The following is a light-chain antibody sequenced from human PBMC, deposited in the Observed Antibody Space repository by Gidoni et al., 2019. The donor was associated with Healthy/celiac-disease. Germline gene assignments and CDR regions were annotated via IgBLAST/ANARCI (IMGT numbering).Light chain of an antibody. CDR1: SSYVGGYNY. J-gene: IGLJ1*01. CDR2: EVS. V-gene: IGLV2-14*01. Sequence: QSALTQPASVSVSPVQSITISCTGTSSYVGGYNYVSWYQQHPDKAPKLMIYEVSNRPSGVSNRFSGSKSGNTASLTISGLQAEDEADYYCSSYTSSSALVVFGTGTKVTVL. CDR3: SSYTSSSALVV.